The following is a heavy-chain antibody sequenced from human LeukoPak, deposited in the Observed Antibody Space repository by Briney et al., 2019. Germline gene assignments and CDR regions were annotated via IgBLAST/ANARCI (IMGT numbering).Heavy chain of an antibody. CDR3: ARVVLLWFGEPQTFDI. J-gene: IGHJ3*02. V-gene: IGHV4-39*01. CDR2: IYYSGST. CDR1: GGSISSSSYY. D-gene: IGHD3-10*01. Sequence: SETLSLTCTVSGGSISSSSYYWGWIRQPPGKGLEWIGSIYYSGSTYYNPSLKSRVTISVDTSKNQFSPKLSSVTAADTAVYYCARVVLLWFGEPQTFDIWGRGTMVTVSS.